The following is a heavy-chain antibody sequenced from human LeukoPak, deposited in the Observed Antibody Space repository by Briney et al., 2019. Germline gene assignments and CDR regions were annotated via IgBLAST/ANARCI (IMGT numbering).Heavy chain of an antibody. J-gene: IGHJ6*02. D-gene: IGHD3-22*01. CDR2: IYYSGST. V-gene: IGHV4-59*01. Sequence: SETLSLTCTVSGGSISSYYWSWIRQPPGKGLEWIGYIYYSGSTNYNPSLKSRVTISVDTSKNQFSLKLSSVTAADTAVYYCARSIAYYYDSSGYYYYYGMDVWGQGTTVTVSS. CDR3: ARSIAYYYDSSGYYYYYGMDV. CDR1: GGSISSYY.